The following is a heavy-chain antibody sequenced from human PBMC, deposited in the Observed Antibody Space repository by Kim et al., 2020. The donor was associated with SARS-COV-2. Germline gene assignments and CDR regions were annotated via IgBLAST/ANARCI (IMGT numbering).Heavy chain of an antibody. J-gene: IGHJ4*01. D-gene: IGHD6-13*01. CDR1: GGSISSSSYY. V-gene: IGHV4-39*07. CDR3: ARTSGIAAAGSADY. Sequence: SETLSLTCTVSGGSISSSSYYWGWIRQPPGKGLEWIGSIYYSGSTYYNPSLKSRVTISVDTSKNQFSLKLSSVTAADTAVYYCARTSGIAAAGSADYWG. CDR2: IYYSGST.